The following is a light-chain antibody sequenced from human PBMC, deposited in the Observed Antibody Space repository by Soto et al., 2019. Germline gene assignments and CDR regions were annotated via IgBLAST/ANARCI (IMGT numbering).Light chain of an antibody. J-gene: IGKJ2*01. Sequence: EIVMTQSPATLSVSPGERATLSCRASQSVTSNLAWYQQKPGQAPRVLIYGASTRSTGIPARFSGSGSGTEFTLTITSRQSEDYAVYYCQQYNYWPPTYTFGPGTKLEIK. CDR1: QSVTSN. V-gene: IGKV3-15*01. CDR2: GAS. CDR3: QQYNYWPPTYT.